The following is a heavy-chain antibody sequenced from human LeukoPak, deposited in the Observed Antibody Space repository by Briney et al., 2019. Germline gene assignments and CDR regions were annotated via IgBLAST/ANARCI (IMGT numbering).Heavy chain of an antibody. D-gene: IGHD6-6*01. CDR3: ARGWTFGSSSDYFDY. CDR2: ISSSSSYI. CDR1: GFTFSSYS. J-gene: IGHJ4*02. Sequence: GSLRLSCAASGFTFSSYSMNWVRQAPGEGLAWVSSISSSSSYIYYADSVKGRFTISRDNAKNSLYLQMNSLRAEDTAVYYCARGWTFGSSSDYFDYWGQGTLVTVSS. V-gene: IGHV3-21*01.